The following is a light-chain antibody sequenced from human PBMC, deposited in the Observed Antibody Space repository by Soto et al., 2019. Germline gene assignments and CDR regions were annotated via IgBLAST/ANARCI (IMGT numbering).Light chain of an antibody. J-gene: IGKJ3*01. CDR3: QQYGSSL. Sequence: EIVLTQSPGTLSLSPGERATLSCRASQSVSSSYLAWYQQKPGQAPRLLIYGASSRATGIPDRFSGSGSGTDFTLTISRLEPEDCAVDYCQQYGSSLFGPGTKVDIK. V-gene: IGKV3-20*01. CDR1: QSVSSSY. CDR2: GAS.